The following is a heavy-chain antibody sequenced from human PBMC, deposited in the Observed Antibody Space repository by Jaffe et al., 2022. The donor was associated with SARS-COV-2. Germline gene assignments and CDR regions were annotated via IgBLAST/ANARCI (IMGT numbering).Heavy chain of an antibody. Sequence: EVQLVQSGAEVKKPGESLKISCKGSGYSFTSYWIGWVRQMPGKGLEWMGIIYPGDSDTRYSPSFQGQVTISADKSISTAYLQWSSLKASDTAMYYCARHGGEAAAAGTVPWVYGMDVWGQGTTVTVSS. CDR3: ARHGGEAAAAGTVPWVYGMDV. V-gene: IGHV5-51*01. D-gene: IGHD6-13*01. CDR2: IYPGDSDT. J-gene: IGHJ6*02. CDR1: GYSFTSYW.